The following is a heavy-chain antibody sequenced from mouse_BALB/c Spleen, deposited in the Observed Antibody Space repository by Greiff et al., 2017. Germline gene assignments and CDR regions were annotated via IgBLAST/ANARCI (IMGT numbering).Heavy chain of an antibody. D-gene: IGHD2-3*01. CDR2: IYPGDGDT. CDR3: ARTGGYSYYFDY. CDR1: GYAFSSSW. V-gene: IGHV1-82*01. Sequence: VQLQQSGPELVKPGASVKISCKASGYAFSSSWMNWVKQRPGQGLEWIGRIYPGDGDTNYNGKFKGKATLTADKSSSTAYMQLSSLTSVDSAVYFCARTGGYSYYFDYWGQGTTLTVSS. J-gene: IGHJ2*01.